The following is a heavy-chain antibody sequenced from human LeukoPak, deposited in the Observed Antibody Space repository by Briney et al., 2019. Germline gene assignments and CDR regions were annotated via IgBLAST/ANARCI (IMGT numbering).Heavy chain of an antibody. CDR3: ARTMKIRDYYYYYMDV. D-gene: IGHD3-3*01. CDR2: ISAYNGNT. V-gene: IGHV1-18*01. Sequence: GASVKVSCKASGYTFTSYGISWVRQAPGQGLEWMGWISAYNGNTNYAQKLQGRVTMTTDTSTSTAYMELSSLRSEDTAVYYCARTMKIRDYYYYYMDVWGKGTTVTVSS. CDR1: GYTFTSYG. J-gene: IGHJ6*03.